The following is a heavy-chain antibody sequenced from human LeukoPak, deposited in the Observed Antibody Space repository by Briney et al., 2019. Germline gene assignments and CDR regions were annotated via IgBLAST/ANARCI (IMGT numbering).Heavy chain of an antibody. V-gene: IGHV3-23*01. CDR3: AQLTGDF. J-gene: IGHJ4*02. CDR2: ITTSGGST. CDR1: GFTFSSYA. D-gene: IGHD7-27*01. Sequence: PGGSLRLSCAASGFTFSSYAMSWVRQAPGEGLEWVSSITTSGGSTYYADSVNGRFTISRDNAKNTLYLQMNSLRAEDTAVYNCAQLTGDFWGQGTLVTVSS.